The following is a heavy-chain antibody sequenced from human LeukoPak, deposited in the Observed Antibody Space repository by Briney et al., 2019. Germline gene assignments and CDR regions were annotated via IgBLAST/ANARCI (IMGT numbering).Heavy chain of an antibody. CDR1: EFTFTTYG. V-gene: IGHV3-33*01. CDR3: ARDWKTNSFDY. CDR2: KYYDGSNI. Sequence: GGSLRLSCAAPEFTFTTYGMRWVRQAPGKGLEWVAFKYYDGSNIYYADYVKGRFTISRGISKNTLYLQMDSLRAEDTAIYYCARDWKTNSFDYWGQGTLVTVSS. D-gene: IGHD1-1*01. J-gene: IGHJ4*02.